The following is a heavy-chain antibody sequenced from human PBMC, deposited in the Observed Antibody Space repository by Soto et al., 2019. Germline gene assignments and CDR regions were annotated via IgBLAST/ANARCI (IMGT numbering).Heavy chain of an antibody. CDR2: MNPNSGNT. J-gene: IGHJ5*02. Sequence: ASVKVSCKASGYTFTSYDSNWVRQATGQGLEWMGWMNPNSGNTNYAQKLQGRVTMTTDTSTSTAYMELRSLRSDDTTVYYCARTYSSGWYWFDPWGQGTLVTVSS. V-gene: IGHV1-18*01. CDR1: GYTFTSYD. CDR3: ARTYSSGWYWFDP. D-gene: IGHD6-19*01.